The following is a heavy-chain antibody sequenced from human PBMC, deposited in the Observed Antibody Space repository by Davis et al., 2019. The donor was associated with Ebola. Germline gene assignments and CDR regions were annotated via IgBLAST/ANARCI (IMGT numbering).Heavy chain of an antibody. CDR3: ARHQNVWYYFDD. D-gene: IGHD2-8*02. Sequence: QTPSLTRVIPGDSVSSTSAAWNWIRQPRPRGPEWLGSTYYRSKWYSDYAVSVQSRITINADTSKNQFSLHLNSVTPEDKAVYYCARHQNVWYYFDDWGQETLVTVSS. CDR2: TYYRSKWYS. V-gene: IGHV6-1*01. CDR1: GDSVSSTSAA. J-gene: IGHJ4*02.